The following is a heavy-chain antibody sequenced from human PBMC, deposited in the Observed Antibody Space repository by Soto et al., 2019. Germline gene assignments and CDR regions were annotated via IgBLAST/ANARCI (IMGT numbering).Heavy chain of an antibody. CDR3: AREGRGSHY. CDR2: ISSSSSYT. CDR1: GFTFIDYY. J-gene: IGHJ4*02. Sequence: GGSLRLSCAASGFTFIDYYISWIRQAPGKGLEWVSYISSSSSYTNYADSVKGRFTISRDNAKNSLYLQMNSLRAEDTAVYYCAREGRGSHYWGQGTLVTVSS. D-gene: IGHD3-10*01. V-gene: IGHV3-11*06.